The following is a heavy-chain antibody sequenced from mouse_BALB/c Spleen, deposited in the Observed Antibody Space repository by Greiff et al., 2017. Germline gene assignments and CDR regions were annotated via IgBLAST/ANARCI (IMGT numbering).Heavy chain of an antibody. CDR3: ARSRTGPYAMDY. V-gene: IGHV1-4*01. J-gene: IGHJ4*01. CDR1: GYTFTSYT. D-gene: IGHD4-1*01. Sequence: QVQLQQSGAELARPGASVKMSCKASGYTFTSYTMHWVKQRPGQGLEWIGYINPSSGYTNYNQKFKDKATLTADKSSSTAYMQLSSLTSEDSAVYYCARSRTGPYAMDYWGQGTSVTVSS. CDR2: INPSSGYT.